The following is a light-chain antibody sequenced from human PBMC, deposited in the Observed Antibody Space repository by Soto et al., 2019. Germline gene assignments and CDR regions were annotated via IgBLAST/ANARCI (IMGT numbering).Light chain of an antibody. CDR3: QQRSTWPPFS. V-gene: IGKV3-11*01. Sequence: EIVLTQSPATLSLSLGERATLSCRASQSIGSYLAWYQHKLGQPPRLLIYDASNRATGIPVRFSGSGSGTDFTLTIRSLEPEDFAVYYCQQRSTWPPFSFGPGTKVDIK. CDR2: DAS. J-gene: IGKJ3*01. CDR1: QSIGSY.